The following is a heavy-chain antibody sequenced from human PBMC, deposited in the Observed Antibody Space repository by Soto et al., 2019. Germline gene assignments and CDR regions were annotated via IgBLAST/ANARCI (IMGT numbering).Heavy chain of an antibody. CDR2: IYYSGST. J-gene: IGHJ5*02. CDR3: ARRIAAAEGDWFDP. D-gene: IGHD6-13*01. Sequence: ETLSLTGTGSGGSISSYYWSCIRQPPGKGLEWIGYIYYSGSTNYNPSLKSRVTISVDTSKNQFSLKLSSVTAADTAVYYCARRIAAAEGDWFDPWGQGTLVTVSS. CDR1: GGSISSYY. V-gene: IGHV4-59*01.